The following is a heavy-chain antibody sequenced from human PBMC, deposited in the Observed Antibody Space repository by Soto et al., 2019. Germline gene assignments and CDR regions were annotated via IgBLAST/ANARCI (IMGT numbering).Heavy chain of an antibody. J-gene: IGHJ6*02. V-gene: IGHV1-69*06. CDR1: GGTFSSYA. D-gene: IGHD6-13*01. CDR3: ASPEYSSSWYVGTYYYGMDV. Sequence: SVKVSCKASGGTFSSYAISWVRQAPGQGLEWMGGIIPIFGTANYAQKFQGRVTITADKSTSTAYMELSSLRSEDTAVYYCASPEYSSSWYVGTYYYGMDVWGQGTTVTVSS. CDR2: IIPIFGTA.